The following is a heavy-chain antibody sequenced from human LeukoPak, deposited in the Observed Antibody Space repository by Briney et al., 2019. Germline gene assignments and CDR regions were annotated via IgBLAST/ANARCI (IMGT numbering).Heavy chain of an antibody. J-gene: IGHJ3*02. D-gene: IGHD1-26*01. Sequence: GSLRLSCAASGFTFSSYGMSWVRQAPGKGLEWIGSIYYSGSAYYNPSLKSRVSMSVDTSKNQFSLKLSSVTAADTAVYYCARPLVGPTSAFDIWGQGTMVTVSS. CDR3: ARPLVGPTSAFDI. CDR2: IYYSGSA. V-gene: IGHV4-38-2*01. CDR1: GFTFSSYG.